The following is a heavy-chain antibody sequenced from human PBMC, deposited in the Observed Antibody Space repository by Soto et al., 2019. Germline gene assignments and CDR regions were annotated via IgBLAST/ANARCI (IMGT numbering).Heavy chain of an antibody. J-gene: IGHJ6*02. V-gene: IGHV3-30*18. CDR1: GFTFSSYG. D-gene: IGHD2-2*01. CDR2: ISYDGSNK. Sequence: GGSLRLSCAASGFTFSSYGMHWVRQAPGKGLEWVAVISYDGSNKYYADSVKGRFTISRDNSENTLYLQMNSLRAEDTAVYYCAKDQRSRPPYYYYGMDVWGQGTTVTVSS. CDR3: AKDQRSRPPYYYYGMDV.